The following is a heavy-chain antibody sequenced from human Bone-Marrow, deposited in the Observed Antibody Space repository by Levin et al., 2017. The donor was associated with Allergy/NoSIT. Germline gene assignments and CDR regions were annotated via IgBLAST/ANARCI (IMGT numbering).Heavy chain of an antibody. Sequence: SETLSLTCTVSGGSMNNGDYTWTWIRQVPGTGLEWIGYIYYTGSPYYSPSLKTPVSISVDTSRNLFSLKLNSVTAADTAVYYCARDRDGPFALDLWGQGIQVVVSS. D-gene: IGHD2-21*02. J-gene: IGHJ3*01. CDR3: ARDRDGPFALDL. V-gene: IGHV4-31*01. CDR2: IYYTGSP. CDR1: GGSMNNGDYT.